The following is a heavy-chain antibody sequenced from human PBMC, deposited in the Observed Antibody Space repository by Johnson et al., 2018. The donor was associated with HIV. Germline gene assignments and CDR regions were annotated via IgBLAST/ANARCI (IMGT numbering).Heavy chain of an antibody. CDR1: GFTFDDYG. CDR2: INWNGGST. CDR3: ARGPPRDIVLMVYARGAFDI. Sequence: VQLVESGGGVVRPGGSLRLSCAASGFTFDDYGMSWVRQAPGKGLEWVSGINWNGGSTGYADPVKGRFTISRDNAKNSLYLQMNSLRAEDTALYYCARGPPRDIVLMVYARGAFDIWGQGTMVTVSS. D-gene: IGHD2-8*01. J-gene: IGHJ3*02. V-gene: IGHV3-20*04.